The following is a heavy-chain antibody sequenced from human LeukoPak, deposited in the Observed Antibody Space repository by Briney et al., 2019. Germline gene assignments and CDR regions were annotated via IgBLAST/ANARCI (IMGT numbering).Heavy chain of an antibody. CDR1: GFTFSTHW. D-gene: IGHD3-22*01. J-gene: IGHJ6*03. V-gene: IGHV3-7*01. CDR2: IKQDGSEK. CDR3: AREGGYPRYYYYMDV. Sequence: SGGSLRLSCAASGFTFSTHWMSWVRQAPGKGLEWVANIKQDGSEKYYVDSVKGRFTISRDNAKNSLYLQMNSLRAEDTAVYYCAREGGYPRYYYYMDVWGKGTTVTVSS.